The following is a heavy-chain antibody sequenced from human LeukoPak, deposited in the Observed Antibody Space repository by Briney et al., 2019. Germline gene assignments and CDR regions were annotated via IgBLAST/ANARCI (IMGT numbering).Heavy chain of an antibody. CDR3: ARLPSGYSTAA. CDR1: GYTFTSYY. CDR2: INPSGGST. Sequence: ASVTVSCKASGYTFTSYYMHWVRQAPGQGLEWMGIINPSGGSTSYAQKFQGRVTMTRDTSISTAYMELSRLRSDDTAVYYCARLPSGYSTAAWGQGTLVTVSS. D-gene: IGHD6-13*01. J-gene: IGHJ5*02. V-gene: IGHV1-46*01.